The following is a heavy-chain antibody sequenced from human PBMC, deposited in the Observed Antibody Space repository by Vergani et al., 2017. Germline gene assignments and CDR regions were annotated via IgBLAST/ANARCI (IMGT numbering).Heavy chain of an antibody. V-gene: IGHV3-7*01. CDR2: IKDDGSEK. CDR1: GFTFSKYW. J-gene: IGHJ6*03. Sequence: EVQLVESGGGLVQPGGSLRLSCAASGFTFSKYWMTWVRQAPGKGLEWVANIKDDGSEKYYVDSVKGRFTISRDNAKNSLYLQMNSLRAEDPAVYYCASPTQMDSKGTRYYTDVWGKGTTVTVSS. CDR3: ASPTQMDSKGTRYYTDV. D-gene: IGHD3-16*02.